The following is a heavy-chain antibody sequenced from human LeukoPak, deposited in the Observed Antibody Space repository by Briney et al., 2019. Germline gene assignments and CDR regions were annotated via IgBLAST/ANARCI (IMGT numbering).Heavy chain of an antibody. V-gene: IGHV3-21*01. CDR1: GFDFSTYA. CDR3: SRDRLGGLDL. Sequence: GGSLRLSCAASGFDFSTYAINWVRQAPGKGLEWVSSISTMSNYIFYGDSVKGRFTISRDNARNSVYLQMNSLRPEDTAVYYCSRDRLGGLDLWGQGTLVTVSS. D-gene: IGHD5-12*01. CDR2: ISTMSNYI. J-gene: IGHJ5*02.